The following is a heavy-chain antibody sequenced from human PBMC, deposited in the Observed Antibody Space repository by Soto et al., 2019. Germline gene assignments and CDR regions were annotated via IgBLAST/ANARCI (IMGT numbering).Heavy chain of an antibody. V-gene: IGHV3-66*01. CDR1: GFTVSSNY. CDR3: EGAPCGDYEDNNDY. Sequence: EVQLVESGGGLVQPGGSLRLSCAASGFTVSSNYMSWVRQAPGKGLEWVSVIYSGGSTYYADSVKGRFTISRDNSKNTLYRQMNSMSAEDTAVYYCEGAPCGDYEDNNDYWGQGTLVTVSS. J-gene: IGHJ4*02. CDR2: IYSGGST. D-gene: IGHD4-17*01.